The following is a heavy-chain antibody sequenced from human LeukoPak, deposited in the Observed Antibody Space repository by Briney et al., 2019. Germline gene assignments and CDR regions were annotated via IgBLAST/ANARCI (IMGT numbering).Heavy chain of an antibody. J-gene: IGHJ6*03. CDR3: ARTRSGSGSYHMDV. D-gene: IGHD3-10*01. CDR1: GFSLSPSGMC. CDR2: IDWDDDK. Sequence: SGPTLVNPTQTLTLTCTFFGFSLSPSGMCVSWIRQPPGKALEWLARIDWDDDKYYLTSLKTRLTIFKDTSKNQVVLTMTNMDPVDTATYYCARTRSGSGSYHMDVWGKGTTVTISS. V-gene: IGHV2-70*11.